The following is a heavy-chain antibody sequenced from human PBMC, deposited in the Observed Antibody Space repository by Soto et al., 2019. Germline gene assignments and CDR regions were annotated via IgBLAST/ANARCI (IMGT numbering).Heavy chain of an antibody. V-gene: IGHV4-59*01. CDR2: VYDNGRP. CDR3: AGGVGSCPPRY. Sequence: SETLSLTCTISGGSISVYYWSWIRQSPRQGLEWIGYVYDNGRPYYSPSLKSRVAISADTSKNQISLKLTSATASDTAVYYCAGGVGSCPPRYWGRGTLVTVSS. D-gene: IGHD3-9*01. CDR1: GGSISVYY. J-gene: IGHJ4*02.